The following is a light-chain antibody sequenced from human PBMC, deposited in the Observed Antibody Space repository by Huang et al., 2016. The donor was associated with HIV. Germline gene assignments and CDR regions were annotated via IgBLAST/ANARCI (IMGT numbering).Light chain of an antibody. CDR2: GAS. Sequence: ENVLTQSPGTLSLSPGERATLSCRASQSVSSTYLAWYQQKLGQAPRLLLYGASSRATGIPDRFSASGSGTDFTLTISRLEPEDFAVYYCQQYGSSPFTFGQGTKLEIK. CDR1: QSVSSTY. V-gene: IGKV3-20*01. J-gene: IGKJ2*01. CDR3: QQYGSSPFT.